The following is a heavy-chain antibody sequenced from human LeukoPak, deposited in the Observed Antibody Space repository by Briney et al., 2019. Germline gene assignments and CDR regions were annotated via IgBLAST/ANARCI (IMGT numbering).Heavy chain of an antibody. CDR3: AKDRLRYFDWSFLLDY. CDR1: GFTFSSYG. CDR2: IRYDGSNK. V-gene: IGHV3-30*02. J-gene: IGHJ4*02. Sequence: PGGSLRLSCAASGFTFSSYGMHWVHQAPGKGLEWVAFIRYDGSNKYYADSVKGRFTISRDNSKNTLYLQMNSLRAEDTAVYYCAKDRLRYFDWSFLLDYWGQGTLVTVSS. D-gene: IGHD3-9*01.